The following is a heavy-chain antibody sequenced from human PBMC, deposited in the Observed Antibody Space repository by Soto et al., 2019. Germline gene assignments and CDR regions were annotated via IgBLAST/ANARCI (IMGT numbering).Heavy chain of an antibody. CDR1: GYTFNSYY. V-gene: IGHV1-46*02. J-gene: IGHJ4*02. D-gene: IGHD3-10*01. CDR3: ARVFGGSGSFTDY. CDR2: INPSGGST. Sequence: QVQLVQSGAEVKKPGASVKVSCKAAGYTFNSYYMHWVRQAPGQGLEWMGIINPSGGSTSYAQKFQGRVTMTTDTSTSTVYKELSSLRSEDTAVYCCARVFGGSGSFTDYWGQGTLVT.